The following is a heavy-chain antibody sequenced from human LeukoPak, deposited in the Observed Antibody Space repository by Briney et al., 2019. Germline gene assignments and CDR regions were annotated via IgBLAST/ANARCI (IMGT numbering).Heavy chain of an antibody. CDR3: ADTIWNDERAFGY. J-gene: IGHJ4*02. D-gene: IGHD1-1*01. CDR2: IWYDGSNK. CDR1: GFTFSSYG. Sequence: PGGSLRLSCAASGFTFSSYGMHWVRQAPGKALEWVAFIWYDGSNKYYGDFVEGRFTISRDNSKSTLYLQMSSLRAEDTAVYYCADTIWNDERAFGYWGQGTLVTVSS. V-gene: IGHV3-30*02.